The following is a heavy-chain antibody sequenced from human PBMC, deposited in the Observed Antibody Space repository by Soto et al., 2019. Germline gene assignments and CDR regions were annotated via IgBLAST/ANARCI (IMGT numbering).Heavy chain of an antibody. CDR2: IYPGDSDT. D-gene: IGHD1-26*01. CDR1: GYSFTSYW. Sequence: GESLKISCKGSGYSFTSYWIGWVRQMPEKGLEWMGIIYPGDSDTRYSPSFQGQVTISADKSISTAYLQWSSLKASDTAMYYCARRSGSYYRYYYYYGMDVWGQGTTVTVSS. CDR3: ARRSGSYYRYYYYYGMDV. V-gene: IGHV5-51*01. J-gene: IGHJ6*02.